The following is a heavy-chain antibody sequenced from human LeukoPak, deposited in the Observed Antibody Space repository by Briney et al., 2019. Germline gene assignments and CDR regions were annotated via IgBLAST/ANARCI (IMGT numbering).Heavy chain of an antibody. CDR3: ARERGYYDSSGYYSMYYFDY. CDR1: GYTFTSYD. Sequence: ASVKVSCKASGYTFTSYDINWVRQATGQGLEWMGIINPSGGSTSYAQKFQGRVTMTRDTSTSTVYMELSSLRSEDTAVYYCARERGYYDSSGYYSMYYFDYWGQGTLVTVSS. CDR2: INPSGGST. V-gene: IGHV1-46*01. J-gene: IGHJ4*02. D-gene: IGHD3-22*01.